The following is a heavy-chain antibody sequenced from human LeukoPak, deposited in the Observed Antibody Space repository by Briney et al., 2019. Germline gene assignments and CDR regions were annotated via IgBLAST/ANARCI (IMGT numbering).Heavy chain of an antibody. J-gene: IGHJ3*02. V-gene: IGHV4-4*02. CDR3: AREGGGFDI. CDR1: GGSMIRSNW. D-gene: IGHD3-16*01. CDR2: IHHSGST. Sequence: SGTLSLTCAVSGGSMIRSNWWSWVRQPPGKGLEWIGEIHHSGSTNYNPSLKSRVTISVDNSKKQFFLKLSSVTAADTAVYYCAREGGGFDIWGQGTMVTVSS.